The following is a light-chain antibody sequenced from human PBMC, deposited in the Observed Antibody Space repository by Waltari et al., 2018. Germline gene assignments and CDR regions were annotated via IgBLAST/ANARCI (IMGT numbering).Light chain of an antibody. J-gene: IGLJ3*02. CDR3: CSYVDTTSWL. Sequence: QSALTQPPSVSGSLGQSITISCTGTTSDIGNYNFFPWYQHQPGQAPKLVIYDVSARPSGVSNRFSGSKSGNTASLTISGLQPEDEADYYCCSYVDTTSWLFGGGTKLTVL. V-gene: IGLV2-23*02. CDR2: DVS. CDR1: TSDIGNYNF.